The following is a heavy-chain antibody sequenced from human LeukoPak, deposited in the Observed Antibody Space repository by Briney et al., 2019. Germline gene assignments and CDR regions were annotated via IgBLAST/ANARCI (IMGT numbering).Heavy chain of an antibody. CDR2: IGPTGTDR. V-gene: IGHV3-21*01. CDR3: ATETIGRHYDY. Sequence: TGGSLRLSCAASGFTFSSRGLNWVRQAPGKGLEWVSSIGPTGTDRYYADSVRGRFTISRDNAKNSMYLQTDSLRDEDTSVYYCATETIGRHYDYWGAGALLTVSS. CDR1: GFTFSSRG. D-gene: IGHD1-14*01. J-gene: IGHJ4*02.